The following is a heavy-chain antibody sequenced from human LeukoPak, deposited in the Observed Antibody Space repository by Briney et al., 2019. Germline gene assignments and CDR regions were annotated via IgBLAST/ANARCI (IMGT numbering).Heavy chain of an antibody. D-gene: IGHD6-25*01. CDR2: ISSSSSYI. CDR1: GFTFSSYS. J-gene: IGHJ4*02. Sequence: GGSLRLSCAASGFTFSSYSMNWVRQAPGKGLEWVSSISSSSSYIYYADSVKGRFTISRDNAKNSLYLQMNSLRAEDTAIYYCAKRSSISSGFFDFWGRGTLVTVSS. CDR3: AKRSSISSGFFDF. V-gene: IGHV3-21*04.